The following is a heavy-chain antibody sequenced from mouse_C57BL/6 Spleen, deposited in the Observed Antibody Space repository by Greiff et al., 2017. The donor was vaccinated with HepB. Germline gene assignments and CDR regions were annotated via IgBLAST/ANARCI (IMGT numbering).Heavy chain of an antibody. Sequence: QVQLQQSGAELVKPGASVKLSCKASGYTFTEYTIHWVKQRSGQGLEWIGWFYPGSGSIKYNEKFKDKATLTADKSSSTVYMELSRLTSEDSAVYFCARHEEGDLLWKNGYYSDYWGQGTTLTVSS. J-gene: IGHJ2*01. V-gene: IGHV1-62-2*01. CDR3: ARHEEGDLLWKNGYYSDY. CDR2: FYPGSGSI. CDR1: GYTFTEYT. D-gene: IGHD2-1*01.